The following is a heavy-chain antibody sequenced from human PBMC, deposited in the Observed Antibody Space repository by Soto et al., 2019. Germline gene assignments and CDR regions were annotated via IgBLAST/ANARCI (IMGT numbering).Heavy chain of an antibody. V-gene: IGHV1-69*02. CDR3: VRGSTIVRAAPSWFDP. Sequence: QVQLVQSGAEVKKPGSSVKVSCKASGGTFSRYTINWVRQAPGQGLEWMGRIIPIAAIANYTQKFQGRVTITVDKPANTAYSAPTSLRSDATAVDSCVRGSTIVRAAPSWFDPWGQGTLVTVSS. D-gene: IGHD3-10*01. J-gene: IGHJ5*02. CDR2: IIPIAAIA. CDR1: GGTFSRYT.